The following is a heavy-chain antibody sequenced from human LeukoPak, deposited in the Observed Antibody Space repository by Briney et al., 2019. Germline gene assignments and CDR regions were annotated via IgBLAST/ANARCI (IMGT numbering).Heavy chain of an antibody. J-gene: IGHJ4*02. V-gene: IGHV3-23*01. Sequence: GGSLRLSCAASGFTFSSYAMSWVRQAPGKGLEWVSAISGSGGSTYYAGSVKGRFTISRDNSKNTLYLQMNSLRAEDTAVYYCAAIKLRYFDWLLDGYFDYWGQGTLVTVSS. CDR2: ISGSGGST. CDR1: GFTFSSYA. CDR3: AAIKLRYFDWLLDGYFDY. D-gene: IGHD3-9*01.